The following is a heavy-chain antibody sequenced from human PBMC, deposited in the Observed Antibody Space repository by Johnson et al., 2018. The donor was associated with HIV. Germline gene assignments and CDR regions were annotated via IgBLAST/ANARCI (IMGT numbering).Heavy chain of an antibody. CDR1: GFTFDDYA. CDR3: ARDRGRQLQIGAFDI. D-gene: IGHD2-2*01. CDR2: ISWNSGSI. J-gene: IGHJ3*02. Sequence: VQLVESGGGLVQPGRSLRLSCAASGFTFDDYAMHWVRQAPGKGLEWVSGISWNSGSIGYADSVKGRFTISRDNAKNSLYLQMNSLRAEDTAVYYGARDRGRQLQIGAFDIWGQGTMVTVSS. V-gene: IGHV3-9*01.